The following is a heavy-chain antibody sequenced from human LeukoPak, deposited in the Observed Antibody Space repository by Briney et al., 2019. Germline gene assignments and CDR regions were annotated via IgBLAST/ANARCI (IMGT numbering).Heavy chain of an antibody. CDR3: ARACYYDSSGWPPFDP. D-gene: IGHD3-22*01. Sequence: SETLSLTCTVSGGSISSYYWSWIRQPPGKGLEWIGYIYTSGSTNYNPSLKSRVTISVDTSKNQFPLKLSSVTAADTAVYYCARACYYDSSGWPPFDPWGQGTLVTVSS. J-gene: IGHJ5*02. CDR2: IYTSGST. CDR1: GGSISSYY. V-gene: IGHV4-4*09.